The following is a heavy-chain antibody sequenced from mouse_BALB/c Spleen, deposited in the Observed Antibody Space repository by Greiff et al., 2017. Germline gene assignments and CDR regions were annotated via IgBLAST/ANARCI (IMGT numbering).Heavy chain of an antibody. Sequence: QVQLKQPGAELVKPGASVKLSCKASGYTFTSYWMHWVKQRPGQGLEWIGEIDPSDSYTNYNQKFKGKATLTVDKSSSTAYMQLSSLTSEDSAVYYCAREGSMDYWGQGTSVTVSS. CDR1: GYTFTSYW. CDR3: AREGSMDY. V-gene: IGHV1-69*02. CDR2: IDPSDSYT. J-gene: IGHJ4*01.